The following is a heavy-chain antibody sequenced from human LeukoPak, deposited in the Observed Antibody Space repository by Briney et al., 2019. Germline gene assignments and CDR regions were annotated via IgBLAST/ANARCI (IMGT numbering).Heavy chain of an antibody. CDR3: ARDQDGSGSSYYYYYYMDV. D-gene: IGHD3-10*01. J-gene: IGHJ6*03. CDR2: ISYDGSNK. V-gene: IGHV3-30*03. CDR1: GFTFSSCG. Sequence: PGGSLRLSCAASGFTFSSCGMHWVRQAPGKGLEWVAVISYDGSNKYYADSVKGRFTISRDNSKNTLYLQMNSLRAEDTAVYYCARDQDGSGSSYYYYYYMDVWGKGTTVTVSS.